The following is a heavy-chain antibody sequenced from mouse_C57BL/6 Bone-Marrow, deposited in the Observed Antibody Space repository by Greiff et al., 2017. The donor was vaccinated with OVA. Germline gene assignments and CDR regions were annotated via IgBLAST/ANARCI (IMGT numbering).Heavy chain of an antibody. CDR3: ARGGGVAFAY. V-gene: IGHV5-4*03. Sequence: EVKLVESGGGLVKPGGSLKLSCAASGLTFSSYAMSWVRQTPEKRLEWVATISDGGSYTYYPDNVKGRFTISRDNAKNNLYLQMSHLKSEDTAMYYCARGGGVAFAYWGQGTLVTVSA. D-gene: IGHD1-1*02. CDR2: ISDGGSYT. J-gene: IGHJ3*01. CDR1: GLTFSSYA.